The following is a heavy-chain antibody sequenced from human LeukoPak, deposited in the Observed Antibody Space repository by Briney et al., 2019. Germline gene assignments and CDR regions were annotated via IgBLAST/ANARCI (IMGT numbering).Heavy chain of an antibody. CDR2: ISGSGGST. Sequence: RTGGSLRLSCAASGFTFSSYGMSWVRQAPGKGLEWVSAISGSGGSTYYADSVKGRFTISRDNSKNTLYLQMNSLRAEDTAVFYCAKHRVSGTGSVTYPFDCWGQGTLVTVSS. CDR1: GFTFSSYG. CDR3: AKHRVSGTGSVTYPFDC. V-gene: IGHV3-23*01. J-gene: IGHJ4*02. D-gene: IGHD3-10*01.